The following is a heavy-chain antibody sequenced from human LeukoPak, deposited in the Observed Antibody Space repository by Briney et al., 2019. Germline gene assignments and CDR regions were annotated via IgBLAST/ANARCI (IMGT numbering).Heavy chain of an antibody. J-gene: IGHJ4*02. D-gene: IGHD4-17*01. CDR2: ISGSGTTI. V-gene: IGHV3-48*03. Sequence: PGGSLRLSCAASGFTFSSYEMNWVRQAPGKGLEWVSYISGSGTTIYYADSVKGRFTISRDNAKNSLFLQMNSLRAEDTAVYYFARDRITVTTWIDYGGQGTLVTVSS. CDR1: GFTFSSYE. CDR3: ARDRITVTTWIDY.